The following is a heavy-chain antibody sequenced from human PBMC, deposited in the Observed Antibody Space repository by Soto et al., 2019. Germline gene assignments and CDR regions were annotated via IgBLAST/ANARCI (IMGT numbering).Heavy chain of an antibody. D-gene: IGHD4-17*01. V-gene: IGHV1-46*03. J-gene: IGHJ6*03. Sequence: EASVKVSCKASGYTFTSYYMHWVRQAPGQGLEWMGIINPSGGSTSYAQKFQGRVTMTRDTSTSTVYMELSSLRSEDTAVYYCASERHDYGDHEGYYYYYMDVWGKGTTVTVSS. CDR1: GYTFTSYY. CDR2: INPSGGST. CDR3: ASERHDYGDHEGYYYYYMDV.